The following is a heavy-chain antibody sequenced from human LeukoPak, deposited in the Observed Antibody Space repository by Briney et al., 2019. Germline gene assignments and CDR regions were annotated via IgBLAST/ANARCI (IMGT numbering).Heavy chain of an antibody. CDR2: ISSSGSTI. Sequence: PGGSLRLSCAASGFTFSSYEMNWVRQAPGKGLEWVSYISSSGSTIYYADSVKGRFTISRDNAKNSLYLQMNSLRAEDTAVYYCARWRGSGWLPDYWGQGTLVTVSS. CDR3: ARWRGSGWLPDY. V-gene: IGHV3-48*03. D-gene: IGHD6-19*01. J-gene: IGHJ4*01. CDR1: GFTFSSYE.